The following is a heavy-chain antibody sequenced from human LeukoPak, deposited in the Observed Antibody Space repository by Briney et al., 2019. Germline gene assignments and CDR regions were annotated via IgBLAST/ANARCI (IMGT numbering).Heavy chain of an antibody. D-gene: IGHD3-10*01. V-gene: IGHV3-30*18. J-gene: IGHJ4*02. Sequence: GGSLRLSCAASGFTFSSYGMHWVRQAPGKGLEWVAVISYDGSNKYYADSVKGRFTISRDNSKNTLYLQMNSLRAEDTAVYYCAKTMVRGVIIPLDYWGQGTLVTVSS. CDR1: GFTFSSYG. CDR3: AKTMVRGVIIPLDY. CDR2: ISYDGSNK.